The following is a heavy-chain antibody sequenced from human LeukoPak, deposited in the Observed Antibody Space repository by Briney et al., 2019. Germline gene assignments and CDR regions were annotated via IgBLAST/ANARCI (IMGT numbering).Heavy chain of an antibody. J-gene: IGHJ4*02. Sequence: GGSLRLSCAASGFTFDDYAMHWVRQAPGKGLEWVSLISGDGGSTYYADSVKGRFTISRDNSKNSLYLQMNSLGTEDTALYYCAKDYYDSSGYYDYWGQGTLVTVS. CDR2: ISGDGGST. CDR1: GFTFDDYA. V-gene: IGHV3-43*02. CDR3: AKDYYDSSGYYDY. D-gene: IGHD3-22*01.